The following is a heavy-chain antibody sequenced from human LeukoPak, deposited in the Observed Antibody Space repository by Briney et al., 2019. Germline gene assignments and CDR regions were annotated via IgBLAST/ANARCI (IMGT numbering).Heavy chain of an antibody. V-gene: IGHV4-59*02. J-gene: IGHJ6*02. Sequence: SETLSLTCTISGGSVNNYYRSWIRQPPGKGLEWMGYIHHSGSTNYNPSLKSRVTISVDTSKNQFSLKLSSVTAADTAVYYCARDWVPPYCSGGSCYPHYGMDVWGQGTTVTVSS. D-gene: IGHD2-15*01. CDR1: GGSVNNYY. CDR3: ARDWVPPYCSGGSCYPHYGMDV. CDR2: IHHSGST.